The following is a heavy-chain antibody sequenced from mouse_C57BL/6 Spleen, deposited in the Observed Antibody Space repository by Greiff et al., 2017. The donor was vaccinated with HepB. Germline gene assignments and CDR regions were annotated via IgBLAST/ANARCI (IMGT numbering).Heavy chain of an antibody. Sequence: VQLQQSGTVLARPGASVKMSCKTSGYTFTSYWMHWVKQRPGQGLAWIGAIYPGNSDTSYNQKFKGKAKLTAVTSASTAYMELSSLTNEDSAVYYCTREDYDGPYYFDYWGQGTTLTVSS. CDR1: GYTFTSYW. V-gene: IGHV1-5*01. CDR2: IYPGNSDT. CDR3: TREDYDGPYYFDY. D-gene: IGHD2-4*01. J-gene: IGHJ2*01.